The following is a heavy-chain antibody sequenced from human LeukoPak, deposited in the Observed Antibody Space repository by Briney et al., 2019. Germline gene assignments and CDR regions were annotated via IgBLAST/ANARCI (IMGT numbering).Heavy chain of an antibody. CDR1: GFTFDHYD. CDR3: TKAWFGEWSGGGFDY. CDR2: ISGDVGST. V-gene: IGHV3-43*02. Sequence: GGSLTLSCAASGFTFDHYDIHWVRQAPGKGLEGVSHISGDVGSTYYADSVNGRFTNSRDNSKNSLYLQMNSLRTEDTALYYCTKAWFGEWSGGGFDYWGQGTLVTVSS. D-gene: IGHD3-10*01. J-gene: IGHJ4*02.